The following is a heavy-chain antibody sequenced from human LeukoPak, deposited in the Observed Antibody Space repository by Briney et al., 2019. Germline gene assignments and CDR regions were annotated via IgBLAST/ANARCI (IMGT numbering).Heavy chain of an antibody. V-gene: IGHV4-39*01. D-gene: IGHD1-1*01. J-gene: IGHJ4*02. CDR1: GGSISSSSYY. CDR3: ARLGAGTTDY. CDR2: IYYSGST. Sequence: PSETLSLTCTVSGGSISSSSYYWGWIRQPPGKGLEWIGSIYYSGSTYYSPSLKSRVTISVDTSKNQFSLKLSSVTAADTAVYYCARLGAGTTDYWGQGTLVTVSS.